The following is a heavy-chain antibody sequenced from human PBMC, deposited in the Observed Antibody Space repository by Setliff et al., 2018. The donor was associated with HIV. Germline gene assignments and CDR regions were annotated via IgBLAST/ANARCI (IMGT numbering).Heavy chain of an antibody. CDR2: IYYTGST. D-gene: IGHD2-8*01. CDR1: GGSISSSSYY. V-gene: IGHV4-39*01. CDR3: ARRGRDGVFIMFATGFDP. J-gene: IGHJ5*02. Sequence: KTSETLSLTCTVSGGSISSSSYYWGWIRQPPGKGLEWIGSIYYTGSTYYNPSLKSRVAISVDTSENQFSLKLNSVTAADTAVYYCARRGRDGVFIMFATGFDPWGQGAQVTVSS.